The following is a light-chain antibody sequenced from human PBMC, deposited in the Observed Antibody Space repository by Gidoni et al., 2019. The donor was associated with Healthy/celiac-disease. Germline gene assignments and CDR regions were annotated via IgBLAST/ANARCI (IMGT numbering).Light chain of an antibody. CDR1: QSISSW. CDR2: KAS. V-gene: IGKV1-5*03. J-gene: IGKJ1*01. CDR3: QQYNSYSGT. Sequence: DIQLTQSPSTLSASVGDRVTITCRASQSISSWLAWYQQKPGKAPKRLIYKASSLESGVPSRFSGSGSGTEFTLTISSLQPDDFATDYCQQYNSYSGTFGQGTKVEIK.